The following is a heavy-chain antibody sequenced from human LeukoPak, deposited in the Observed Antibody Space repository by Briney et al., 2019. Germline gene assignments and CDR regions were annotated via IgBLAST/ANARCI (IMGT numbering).Heavy chain of an antibody. CDR2: ISSNGGST. J-gene: IGHJ1*01. Sequence: GGSLRLSCAASGFTFSSYAMHWVRQAPGKGLEYVSAISSNGGSTYYANSVKGRFTISRDNSKNTLYLQMNSLRAEDTAVYYCAKEGIAAAGPKYFQHWGQGTLVTVSS. V-gene: IGHV3-64*01. CDR1: GFTFSSYA. D-gene: IGHD6-13*01. CDR3: AKEGIAAAGPKYFQH.